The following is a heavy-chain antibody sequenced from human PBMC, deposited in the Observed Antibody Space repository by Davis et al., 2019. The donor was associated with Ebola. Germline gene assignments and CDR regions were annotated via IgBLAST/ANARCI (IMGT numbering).Heavy chain of an antibody. CDR1: GFTVSSNY. D-gene: IGHD6-13*01. V-gene: IGHV3-53*01. Sequence: GGSLRLSCAASGFTVSSNYMSWVRQAPGKGLEWVSVIYSGGSTYYADPVKGRFTISRDNSKNTLYLQMNSLRAEDTAVYYCARVSSSSWYGADYWGQGTLVTVSS. CDR2: IYSGGST. J-gene: IGHJ4*02. CDR3: ARVSSSSWYGADY.